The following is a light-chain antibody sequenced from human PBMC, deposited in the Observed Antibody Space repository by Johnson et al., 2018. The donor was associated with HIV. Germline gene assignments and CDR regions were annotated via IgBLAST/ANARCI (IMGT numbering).Light chain of an antibody. CDR2: DNN. Sequence: HSVLTQPPSVSAAPGQKVTISCSGSSSNIGNNYVSWYQQLPGTAPKLLIYDNNKRPSGIPDRFSGSKSGTSATLGITGLQTGDEADYYCATWDSSMTDGGVFGTGTKVTVL. CDR1: SSNIGNNY. V-gene: IGLV1-51*01. CDR3: ATWDSSMTDGGV. J-gene: IGLJ1*01.